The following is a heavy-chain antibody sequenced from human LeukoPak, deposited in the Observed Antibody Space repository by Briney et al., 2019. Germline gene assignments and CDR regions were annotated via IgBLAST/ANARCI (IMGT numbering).Heavy chain of an antibody. CDR3: ARGYCSSATCRRFDY. CDR1: GYAFTNYA. V-gene: IGHV1-18*01. D-gene: IGHD2-2*01. J-gene: IGHJ4*02. Sequence: GASVKVSCKASGYAFTNYAISWVRQAPGQGLEWMGWISVYNGNTNYAQKLQGRVTMTADTSTTTAYMELRSLRSDDTAVYYCARGYCSSATCRRFDYWGQGALSPSP. CDR2: ISVYNGNT.